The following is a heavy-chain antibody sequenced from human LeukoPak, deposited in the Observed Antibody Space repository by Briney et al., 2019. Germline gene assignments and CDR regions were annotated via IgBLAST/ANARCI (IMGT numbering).Heavy chain of an antibody. D-gene: IGHD3-16*01. CDR1: GYTFTGYY. Sequence: ASVKVSCKASGYTFTGYYIHWVRQAPGQGLECMGWINPNSGGTNSAQKFQGRVTMTRDTSISTAYMELSRLRSDDTAVYYCATGPIGGDYWGQGTLVTVSS. CDR3: ATGPIGGDY. J-gene: IGHJ4*02. CDR2: INPNSGGT. V-gene: IGHV1-2*02.